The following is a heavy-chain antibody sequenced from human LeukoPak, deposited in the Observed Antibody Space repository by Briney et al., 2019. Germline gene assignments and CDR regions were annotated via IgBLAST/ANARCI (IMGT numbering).Heavy chain of an antibody. Sequence: SQTLSLTCTVSGGSISSGSYYWSWIRQPAGKGLEWIGRIYTSGSTNYNPSLKSRVTISVDTSKNQFSLKLSSVTAADTAVYYCARDPYYYDSSGYYSDYWGQGTLVTVPS. V-gene: IGHV4-61*02. CDR3: ARDPYYYDSSGYYSDY. J-gene: IGHJ4*02. CDR2: IYTSGST. D-gene: IGHD3-22*01. CDR1: GGSISSGSYY.